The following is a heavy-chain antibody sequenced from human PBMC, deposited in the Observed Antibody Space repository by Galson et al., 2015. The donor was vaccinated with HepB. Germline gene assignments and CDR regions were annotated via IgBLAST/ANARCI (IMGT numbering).Heavy chain of an antibody. J-gene: IGHJ4*02. CDR1: GFTLSNYW. CDR3: ARGRFGTSSFYYFDY. Sequence: SLRLSCAASGFTLSNYWMTWVRQAPGKGLEWVANIKNDGSEKYYGDSVRGRFTISRDDAKKSLYLQMNSLRADDTAVYYCARGRFGTSSFYYFDYWGQGSVVAVSS. D-gene: IGHD6-6*01. CDR2: IKNDGSEK. V-gene: IGHV3-7*04.